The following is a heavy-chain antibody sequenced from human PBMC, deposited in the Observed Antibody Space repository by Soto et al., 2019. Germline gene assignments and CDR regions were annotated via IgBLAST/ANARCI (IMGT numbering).Heavy chain of an antibody. D-gene: IGHD2-2*01. CDR2: INSDGTTT. J-gene: IGHJ6*02. CDR1: GFTFSNTW. CDR3: ATDGSYAQHV. V-gene: IGHV3-74*01. Sequence: EVQLVVSGGGLVQPGGSLRLSCAASGFTFSNTWMHWVRQAPGKGLVWVSHINSDGTTTTYADSVKGRFTISIDNAKNTVNLQMNSLRAEDTAVYYCATDGSYAQHVWGQGTTVTVSS.